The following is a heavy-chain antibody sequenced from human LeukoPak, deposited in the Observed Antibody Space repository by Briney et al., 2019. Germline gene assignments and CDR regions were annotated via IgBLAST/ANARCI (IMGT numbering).Heavy chain of an antibody. CDR2: IWYDGSNK. CDR3: AKDQNTVATAPFDY. V-gene: IGHV3-33*06. D-gene: IGHD4-17*01. J-gene: IGHJ4*02. Sequence: GGSLRLSCATSGFTFNRFGMHWVRQAPGKGLEWVAVIWYDGSNKDYADSVKGRFTISRDNSKNTLYLQMSGLRAEDTAVYYCAKDQNTVATAPFDYWGLGTLVTVSS. CDR1: GFTFNRFG.